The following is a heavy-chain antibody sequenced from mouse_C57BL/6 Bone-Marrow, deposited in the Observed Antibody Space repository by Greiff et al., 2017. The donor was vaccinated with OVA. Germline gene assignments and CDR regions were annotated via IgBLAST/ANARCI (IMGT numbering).Heavy chain of an antibody. CDR3: ARWYYGSFDY. V-gene: IGHV5-17*01. J-gene: IGHJ2*01. CDR1: GFTFSDYG. D-gene: IGHD1-1*01. CDR2: ISSGSSTI. Sequence: EVHLVESGGGLVKPGGSLKLSCAASGFTFSDYGMHWVRQAPEKGLEWVAYISSGSSTIDYADTVKGRFTISRDNAKNTRLLQMTSLRSEDTAVYYCARWYYGSFDYWGQGTTLTVSS.